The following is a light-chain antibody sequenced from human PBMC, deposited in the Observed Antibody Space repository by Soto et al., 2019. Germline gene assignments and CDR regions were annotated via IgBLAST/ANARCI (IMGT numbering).Light chain of an antibody. CDR2: AAS. J-gene: IGKJ3*01. V-gene: IGKV1-27*01. CDR3: HKYNSAPLFT. CDR1: QGISNY. Sequence: DIQMTQSPSSLSASVGDRVTITCRASQGISNYLAWYQQKPGKVPKLLIYAASTLQSGVPSRFSGSGSGTDFTLTISILQPEDVATYYCHKYNSAPLFTFGPGTKVDIK.